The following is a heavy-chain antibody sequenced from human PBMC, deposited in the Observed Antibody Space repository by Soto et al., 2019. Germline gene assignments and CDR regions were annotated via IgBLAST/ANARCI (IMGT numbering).Heavy chain of an antibody. Sequence: EASVKVSCKASGYTFTSYGISWVRQAPGQGLEWMGWISAYNGNTNYAQKLQGRVTMTTDTSTSTAYVELRSLRSDDTAVYYCARTDDFWSGYHFYYFDYWGQGTLVTVSS. CDR1: GYTFTSYG. CDR3: ARTDDFWSGYHFYYFDY. CDR2: ISAYNGNT. J-gene: IGHJ4*02. D-gene: IGHD3-3*01. V-gene: IGHV1-18*01.